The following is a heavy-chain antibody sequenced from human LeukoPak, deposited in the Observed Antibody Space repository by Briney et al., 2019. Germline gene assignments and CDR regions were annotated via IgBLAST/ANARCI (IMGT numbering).Heavy chain of an antibody. D-gene: IGHD3-22*01. J-gene: IGHJ4*02. Sequence: ASVKVSCKASGYTFTDYEMHWVRQAPGQGLEWMGWISPKSGDTNHAQKFQGRVTMTRNTSISTAYMELSSLRSEDTAVYYCARVGNYYDSSGYYRDYWGQGTLVTVSS. CDR2: ISPKSGDT. V-gene: IGHV1-2*02. CDR1: GYTFTDYE. CDR3: ARVGNYYDSSGYYRDY.